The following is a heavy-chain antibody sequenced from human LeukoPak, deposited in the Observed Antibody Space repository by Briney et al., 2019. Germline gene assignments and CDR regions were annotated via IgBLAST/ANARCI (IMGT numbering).Heavy chain of an antibody. V-gene: IGHV1-69*05. CDR1: GGTFSSYA. CDR2: IIPIFGTA. CDR3: ASRYCTSGVCSGYYYYYMDV. D-gene: IGHD2-8*01. Sequence: ASVKVSCKASGGTFSSYAISWVRQAPGQGLEWMGGIIPIFGTANYAQKFQGRVTITTDESTSTAYMELSSLRSEDTAVYYCASRYCTSGVCSGYYYYYMDVWGKGTTVTVSS. J-gene: IGHJ6*03.